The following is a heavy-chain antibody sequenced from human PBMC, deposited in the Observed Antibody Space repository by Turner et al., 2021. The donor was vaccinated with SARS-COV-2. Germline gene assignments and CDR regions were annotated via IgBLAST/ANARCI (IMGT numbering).Heavy chain of an antibody. CDR2: IKQEGTEG. V-gene: IGHV3-7*01. J-gene: IGHJ3*02. Sequence: EVQLVESGGGLVQPGGSLRLSCAASGFAFSTYWMTGVRKAPGQGLEWVANIKQEGTEGDYWDSVKGRSTISRDNAKNSLYLEMNGLRAEYTAVYYCAEEWILKGAFDIWGQGTMVTVSS. CDR1: GFAFSTYW. CDR3: AEEWILKGAFDI. D-gene: IGHD5-18*01.